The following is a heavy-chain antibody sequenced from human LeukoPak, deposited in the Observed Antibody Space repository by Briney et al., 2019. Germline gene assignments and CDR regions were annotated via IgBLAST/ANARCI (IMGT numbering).Heavy chain of an antibody. V-gene: IGHV3-30-3*01. CDR1: GFTFSSYA. CDR2: ISYDGSNK. D-gene: IGHD2-2*01. CDR3: ARAYCSSTSCYLWDY. J-gene: IGHJ4*02. Sequence: GRSLRLSCAASGFTFSSYAMHWVRQAPGKGLAWVAVISYDGSNKYYADSVKGRFTISRDNSKNTLYPQMSSLRAEDTAVYYCARAYCSSTSCYLWDYWGQGTLVTVSS.